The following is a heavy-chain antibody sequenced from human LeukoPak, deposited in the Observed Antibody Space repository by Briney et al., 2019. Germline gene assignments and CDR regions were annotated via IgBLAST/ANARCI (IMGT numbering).Heavy chain of an antibody. J-gene: IGHJ4*02. CDR2: IWYDGSNK. CDR1: GFTFSSYG. V-gene: IGHV3-33*06. D-gene: IGHD1-26*01. Sequence: GGSLRLSCAASGFTFSSYGMHWVRQAPGKGLEWVAVIWYDGSNKYYADSVKGRFTISRDNSKNTLYLQMNSLRAEDTAVYYCAKSSGGRRPIDYWGQGTLVTVSS. CDR3: AKSSGGRRPIDY.